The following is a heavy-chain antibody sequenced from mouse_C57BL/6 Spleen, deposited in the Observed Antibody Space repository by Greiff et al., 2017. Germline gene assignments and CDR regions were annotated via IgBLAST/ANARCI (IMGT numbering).Heavy chain of an antibody. CDR2: IYPGSGNT. D-gene: IGHD1-1*01. Sequence: QVQLKESGPELVKPGASVKISCKASGYSFTSYYIHWVKQRPGQGLEWIGWIYPGSGNTKYNEKVKGKATLTADTSYRTAYMQLSSLTSEDSAVYYCARKGYGSSFDDWGQGTTLTVSS. J-gene: IGHJ2*01. V-gene: IGHV1-66*01. CDR3: ARKGYGSSFDD. CDR1: GYSFTSYY.